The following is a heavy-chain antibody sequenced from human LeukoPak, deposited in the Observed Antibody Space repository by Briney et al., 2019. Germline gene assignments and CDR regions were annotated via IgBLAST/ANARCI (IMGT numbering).Heavy chain of an antibody. CDR1: GFTFSSYE. D-gene: IGHD5-18*01. CDR3: ARDSRWIQFDY. V-gene: IGHV3-23*01. J-gene: IGHJ4*02. Sequence: PGGSLRLSCAASGFTFSSYEMNWVRQAPGTGLEWVSGIVPSGGTTYYADSVKGRFTVSRDNSKNTLYLQMNSLRADDTAVYYCARDSRWIQFDYWGQGTLVTVSS. CDR2: IVPSGGTT.